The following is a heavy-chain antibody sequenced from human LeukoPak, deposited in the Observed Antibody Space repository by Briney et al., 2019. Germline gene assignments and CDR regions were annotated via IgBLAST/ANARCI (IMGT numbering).Heavy chain of an antibody. J-gene: IGHJ6*03. CDR2: IYHSGST. V-gene: IGHV4-4*02. CDR3: ARGVSNYYYYYMDV. CDR1: GGSISSSNW. D-gene: IGHD4-11*01. Sequence: SETLSLTCAVSGGSISSSNWWSWVRQPPGKGLEWIGEIYHSGSTNYNPSLKSRVTISVDKSKNQFSLKLSSVTAADTAVYYCARGVSNYYYYYMDVWGKGTTVTVSS.